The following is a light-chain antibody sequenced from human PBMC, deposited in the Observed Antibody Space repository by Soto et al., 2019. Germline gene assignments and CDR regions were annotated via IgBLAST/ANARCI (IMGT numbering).Light chain of an antibody. V-gene: IGKV3-20*01. J-gene: IGKJ3*01. CDR1: QSVSSTY. CDR3: QQYGSSPPFT. Sequence: EIVLTQSPGTLSLSPGERATLSCRASQSVSSTYLAWYQQKPGQAPRLLIYGASSRATGIPDRFSGGGSGTDFNLTISRLEPGDFAVYYCQQYGSSPPFTFGPGTKVDIK. CDR2: GAS.